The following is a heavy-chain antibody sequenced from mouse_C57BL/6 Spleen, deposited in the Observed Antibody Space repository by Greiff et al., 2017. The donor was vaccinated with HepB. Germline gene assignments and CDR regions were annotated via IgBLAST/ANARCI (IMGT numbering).Heavy chain of an antibody. D-gene: IGHD2-1*01. Sequence: EVQLQESGPGLVKPSQSLSLTCSVTGYSITSGYYWNWIRQFPGNKLEWMGYISYDGSNNYNPSLKNRISITRDTSKNQFFLKLNSVTTEDTATYYCARGGLLWYFDVWGTGTTVTVSS. CDR3: ARGGLLWYFDV. J-gene: IGHJ1*03. V-gene: IGHV3-6*01. CDR2: ISYDGSN. CDR1: GYSITSGYY.